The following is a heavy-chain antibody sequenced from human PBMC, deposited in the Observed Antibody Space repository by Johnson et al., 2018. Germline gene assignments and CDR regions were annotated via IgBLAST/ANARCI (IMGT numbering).Heavy chain of an antibody. D-gene: IGHD6-13*01. Sequence: QVQLVQSGGGVVQPGRSLRLSCGASGFTFNNFGMHWVRQAPGKGLEWVADISYDGRNKNYANSGKGRFAIARDNSKNTLFVQMDSLRAEDTAVYYCAKYRSVRYSSRWSDAFDIWGPGTMVTVSS. CDR2: ISYDGRNK. CDR3: AKYRSVRYSSRWSDAFDI. J-gene: IGHJ3*02. V-gene: IGHV3-30*18. CDR1: GFTFNNFG.